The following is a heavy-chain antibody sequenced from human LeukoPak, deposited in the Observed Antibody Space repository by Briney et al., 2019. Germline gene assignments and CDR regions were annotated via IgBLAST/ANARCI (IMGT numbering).Heavy chain of an antibody. V-gene: IGHV1-18*01. CDR2: ISAYNGNT. J-gene: IGHJ4*02. CDR3: ARGVGIYYGSGSHSYYFDY. D-gene: IGHD3-10*01. CDR1: GYTFTSYG. Sequence: ASVKVSCKASGYTFTSYGISWVRQAPGQGLEWMGWISAYNGNTNYAQKLQGRVTMTTDTSTSTAYMELGSLRSDDTAVYYCARGVGIYYGSGSHSYYFDYWGQGTLVTVSS.